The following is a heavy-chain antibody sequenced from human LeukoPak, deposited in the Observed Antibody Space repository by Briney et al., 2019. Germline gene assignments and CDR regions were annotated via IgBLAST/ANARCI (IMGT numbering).Heavy chain of an antibody. CDR1: GFTFSSYG. CDR2: ISGSGGST. J-gene: IGHJ4*02. Sequence: GGSLRLSCAASGFTFSSYGMSWVRQAPGKGLEWVSAISGSGGSTYYADSVKGRFTISGDNSKNTLYLQMNSLRAEDTAVYYCAKNPGRSGYYSSIDYWGQGTLVTVSS. V-gene: IGHV3-23*01. D-gene: IGHD3-22*01. CDR3: AKNPGRSGYYSSIDY.